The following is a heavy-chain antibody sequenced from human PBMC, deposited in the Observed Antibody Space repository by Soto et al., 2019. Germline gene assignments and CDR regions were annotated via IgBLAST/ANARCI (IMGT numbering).Heavy chain of an antibody. CDR1: GFAFSSFG. V-gene: IGHV3-33*01. D-gene: IGHD3-16*01. Sequence: QVQLVESGGGVVQPGTSLRLSCVASGFAFSSFGMHWVRQAPGKGLEWVAVIWNDGSDKYYGDSVKGRFTISRDNSKNTLFLQMNSLRAEDTAVYHCAFGNLSYYFDYWGQGATVTVSS. J-gene: IGHJ4*02. CDR2: IWNDGSDK. CDR3: AFGNLSYYFDY.